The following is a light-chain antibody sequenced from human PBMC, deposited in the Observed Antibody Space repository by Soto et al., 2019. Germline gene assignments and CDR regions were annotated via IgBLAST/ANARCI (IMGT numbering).Light chain of an antibody. CDR3: CSYAGSGTLL. Sequence: QSALTQPRSVSGSPGQSVTMSCTGTSSDVGGYNHVSWYQQHPGKAPKLMIYDVTKRPSGVPDRFSGSKSGNMASLTISGLQAEDEADYYCCSYAGSGTLLFGGGTKLTVL. CDR1: SSDVGGYNH. V-gene: IGLV2-11*01. CDR2: DVT. J-gene: IGLJ2*01.